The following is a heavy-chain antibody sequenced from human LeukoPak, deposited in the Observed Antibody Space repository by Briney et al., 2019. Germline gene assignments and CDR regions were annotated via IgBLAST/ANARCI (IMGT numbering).Heavy chain of an antibody. Sequence: PGGSLRLFCAASGLTFSDSYMTWIRQAPGKGLEWVSYISIGSSHIKYADSVKGRFTISRDDARNSLYLQMNSLRAEDTAVYYCARVVGDTGYYFDPWGQGTLVTVSS. CDR2: ISIGSSHI. V-gene: IGHV3-11*06. J-gene: IGHJ4*02. CDR1: GLTFSDSY. D-gene: IGHD2-21*01. CDR3: ARVVGDTGYYFDP.